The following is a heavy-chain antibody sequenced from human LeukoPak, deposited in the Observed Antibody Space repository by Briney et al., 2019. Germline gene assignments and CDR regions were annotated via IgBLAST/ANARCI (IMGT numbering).Heavy chain of an antibody. CDR3: ARDTRYCSGGSCYYFDY. V-gene: IGHV3-48*04. D-gene: IGHD2-15*01. J-gene: IGHJ4*02. Sequence: PGGSLRLSCAASGFTFSSYAMSWVRQAPGKGLEWVSYISSSGSTIYYADSVKGRFTISRDNAKNSLYLQMNSLRAEDTAVYYCARDTRYCSGGSCYYFDYWGQGTLVTVTS. CDR1: GFTFSSYA. CDR2: ISSSGSTI.